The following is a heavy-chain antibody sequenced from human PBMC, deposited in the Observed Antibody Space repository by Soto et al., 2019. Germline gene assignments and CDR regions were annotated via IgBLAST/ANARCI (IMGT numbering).Heavy chain of an antibody. J-gene: IGHJ5*02. CDR3: VRDGTKTLRDWFDP. V-gene: IGHV4-4*07. CDR2: IYATGTT. CDR1: GASISGYY. D-gene: IGHD1-1*01. Sequence: SETLSLTCTVSGASISGYYWSWIRKSAGKGLEWIGRIYATGTTDYNPSLKSRVMMSVDTSKKQFSLRLRSVTAADTAVYYCVRDGTKTLRDWFDPWGQGISVTASS.